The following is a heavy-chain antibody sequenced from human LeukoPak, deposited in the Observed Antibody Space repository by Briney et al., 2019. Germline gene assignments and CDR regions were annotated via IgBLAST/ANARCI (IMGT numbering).Heavy chain of an antibody. CDR3: AHRDTTMVRVDY. D-gene: IGHD5-18*01. CDR1: GFTFKNAS. Sequence: GGSLRLSCAASGFTFKNASMSWVRQAPGKGLEWVGRIRSKTNGGTTDYAAPVKGRFTISRDDSKNTLYLQMNSLTAEDTAVYFCAHRDTTMVRVDYWGQGSLVTVSS. V-gene: IGHV3-15*01. CDR2: IRSKTNGGTT. J-gene: IGHJ4*02.